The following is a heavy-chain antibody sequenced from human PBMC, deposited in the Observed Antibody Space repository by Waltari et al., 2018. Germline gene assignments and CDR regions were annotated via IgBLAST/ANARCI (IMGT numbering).Heavy chain of an antibody. CDR1: GLPFSNSW. Sequence: EVQLVESGGGLVQPGGSLRLSCSGSGLPFSNSWMSWVRQAPGKGLEWVASIKQDGGEKYYVDSMKGRFTISRDNDNNSLFLQMDSLRVEDTAVYYCARGVTTVECWGQGALVTVSS. CDR3: ARGVTTVEC. CDR2: IKQDGGEK. V-gene: IGHV3-7*04. D-gene: IGHD2-21*02. J-gene: IGHJ4*02.